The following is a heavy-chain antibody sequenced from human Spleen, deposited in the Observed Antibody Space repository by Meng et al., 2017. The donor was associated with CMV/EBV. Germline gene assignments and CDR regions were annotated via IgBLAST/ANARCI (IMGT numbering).Heavy chain of an antibody. CDR2: IYYSGST. D-gene: IGHD6-13*01. V-gene: IGHV4-59*01. CDR1: GGSISSYY. CDR3: ARVNGYWKGYFDC. J-gene: IGHJ4*02. Sequence: ESLKISCTVSGGSISSYYWSWIRQPPGKGLEWIGYIYYSGSTNYNPSLKSRVTISVDTSKNQFSLKLSSVTAADTAVYHCARVNGYWKGYFDCWGQGTLVTVSS.